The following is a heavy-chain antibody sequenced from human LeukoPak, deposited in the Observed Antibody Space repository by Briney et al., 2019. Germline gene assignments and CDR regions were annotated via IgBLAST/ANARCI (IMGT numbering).Heavy chain of an antibody. D-gene: IGHD1-1*01. CDR3: ARDRYNWNDVAMYYFDY. Sequence: GASVKVSCKASGYTFTGYYMHWVRQAPGQGLEWMGWINPNSGGTNYAQKFQGRVTMTRDTSISTAYMELSRLRSDDTAVYYCARDRYNWNDVAMYYFDYWGQGTLVTVSS. CDR1: GYTFTGYY. CDR2: INPNSGGT. V-gene: IGHV1-2*02. J-gene: IGHJ4*02.